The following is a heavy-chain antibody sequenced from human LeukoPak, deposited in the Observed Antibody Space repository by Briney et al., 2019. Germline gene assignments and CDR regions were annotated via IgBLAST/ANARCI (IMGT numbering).Heavy chain of an antibody. V-gene: IGHV1-46*02. CDR1: GYTFNNYG. J-gene: IGHJ4*02. D-gene: IGHD6-13*01. CDR2: INPSGRTT. CDR3: ARGESSTKFGY. Sequence: VSVKVSCKASGYTFNNYGINWVRQAPGQGLEWMGIINPSGRTTSYAQKFQGRVTMTRDTSTSTVYMELSSLRSEDTAVYYCARGESSTKFGYWGQGTLVTVSS.